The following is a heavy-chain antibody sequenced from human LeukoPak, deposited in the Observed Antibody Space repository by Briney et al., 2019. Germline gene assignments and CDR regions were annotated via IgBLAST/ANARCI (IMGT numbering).Heavy chain of an antibody. CDR2: MNPNSGNT. CDR3: ARGPGAIRL. J-gene: IGHJ4*02. D-gene: IGHD3-10*01. Sequence: ASVKVSYKASGYSFTIYEINWVRQATGQGLEWMGWMNPNSGNTGYAQKFQGRLTITRNTSISTAHMELSSLRSEDTAVYYCARGPGAIRLWGQGTLVTVSS. V-gene: IGHV1-8*03. CDR1: GYSFTIYE.